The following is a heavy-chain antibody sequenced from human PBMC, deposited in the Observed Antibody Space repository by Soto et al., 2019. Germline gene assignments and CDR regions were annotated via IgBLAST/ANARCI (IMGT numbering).Heavy chain of an antibody. CDR3: ARISYYYDSSGYPSGGYYYGMDV. Sequence: SETLSLTCTVSGGSISSGGYYWSWIRQHPGKGLEWIGYIYYSGSTYYNPSLKSRVTISVDTSKNQFSLKLSSVTAADTAVYYCARISYYYDSSGYPSGGYYYGMDVWGQGTTVTVSS. J-gene: IGHJ6*02. D-gene: IGHD3-22*01. CDR2: IYYSGST. CDR1: GGSISSGGYY. V-gene: IGHV4-31*03.